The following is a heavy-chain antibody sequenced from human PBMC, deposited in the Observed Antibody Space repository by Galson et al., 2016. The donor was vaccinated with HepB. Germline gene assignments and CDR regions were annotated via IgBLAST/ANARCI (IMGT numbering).Heavy chain of an antibody. Sequence: SLRLSCAASGFTFSGTWMHWVRQAPGKGLVWVARINCDGSDTIDADSGKGRFTISRDNAQNTVYLQMNSLRAEDTAVYYCASDRYYFINSWGQGTLVTVSS. CDR3: ASDRYYFINS. J-gene: IGHJ4*02. V-gene: IGHV3-74*01. CDR1: GFTFSGTW. CDR2: INCDGSDT. D-gene: IGHD2-8*01.